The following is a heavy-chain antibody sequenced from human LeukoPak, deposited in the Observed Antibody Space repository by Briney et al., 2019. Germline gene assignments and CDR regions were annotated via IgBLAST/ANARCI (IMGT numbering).Heavy chain of an antibody. Sequence: EASVKVSCKASGYTFTCYDINWVRQATGQGLEWMGWMNPNSGNTGYAQMFQGRVTMTRNTSISTAYMELSSLRSEDTAVYYCARGGSSGWYVFTDYWGQGTLVTVSS. CDR2: MNPNSGNT. V-gene: IGHV1-8*01. CDR1: GYTFTCYD. CDR3: ARGGSSGWYVFTDY. D-gene: IGHD6-19*01. J-gene: IGHJ4*02.